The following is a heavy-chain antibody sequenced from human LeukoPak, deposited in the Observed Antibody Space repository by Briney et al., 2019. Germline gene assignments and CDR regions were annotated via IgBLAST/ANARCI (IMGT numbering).Heavy chain of an antibody. D-gene: IGHD5-12*01. V-gene: IGHV4-30-4*01. J-gene: IGHJ4*02. CDR3: ARGYSGYDYQAVFDY. Sequence: SETLSLTCTVSGGSISSGDYYWSWIRQPPGKGLEWIGYLYYSGSTYYNPSLKSRVTISVDTSKNQFSLKLSSVTAADTAVYYCARGYSGYDYQAVFDYWGQGTLVTVSS. CDR1: GGSISSGDYY. CDR2: LYYSGST.